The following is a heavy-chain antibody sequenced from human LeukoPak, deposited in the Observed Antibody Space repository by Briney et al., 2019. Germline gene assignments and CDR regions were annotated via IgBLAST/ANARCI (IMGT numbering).Heavy chain of an antibody. J-gene: IGHJ5*02. CDR3: ARPLATVTRWFDP. Sequence: SETLSLTCAVYGGSFSGYYWSWIRQPPGKGLEWIGEINHSGSSNYNPSLKSRVTISVDTSKNQFSLKLSSVTAADTAVYYCARPLATVTRWFDPWGQGTLVTVSS. D-gene: IGHD4-17*01. CDR2: INHSGSS. V-gene: IGHV4-34*01. CDR1: GGSFSGYY.